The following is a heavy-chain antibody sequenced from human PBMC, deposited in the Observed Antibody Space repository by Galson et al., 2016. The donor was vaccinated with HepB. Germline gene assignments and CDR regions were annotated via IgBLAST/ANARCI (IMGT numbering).Heavy chain of an antibody. CDR2: ISGTRGTT. D-gene: IGHD2-8*01. CDR3: ARWSVGTMLSV. J-gene: IGHJ4*02. CDR1: GFTLSSYA. Sequence: SLRLSCAASGFTLSSYAMNWVRQAPGKGLEWVSGISGTRGTTNHADSVKGRFTVSRDNSKNTLYLQMNSLRAEDTAVYYCARWSVGTMLSVWGQGTLVTVSS. V-gene: IGHV3-23*01.